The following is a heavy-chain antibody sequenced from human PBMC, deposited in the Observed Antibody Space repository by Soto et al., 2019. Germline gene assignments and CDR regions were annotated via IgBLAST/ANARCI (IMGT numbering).Heavy chain of an antibody. D-gene: IGHD3-22*01. J-gene: IGHJ4*02. Sequence: QITLKESGPTLVKPTQTLTLTCTFSGFSLSTSGVGVGWIRQPPGKALEWLALIYWDDDKRYSPSLKSRLTITKYTTKNQVVLTMSTMDPMDTATYYCAHRYNYDSSGDYDDYWGQGTLVTVSS. CDR3: AHRYNYDSSGDYDDY. CDR1: GFSLSTSGVG. V-gene: IGHV2-5*02. CDR2: IYWDDDK.